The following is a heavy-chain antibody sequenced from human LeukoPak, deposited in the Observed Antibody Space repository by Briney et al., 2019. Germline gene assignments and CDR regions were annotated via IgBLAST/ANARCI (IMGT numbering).Heavy chain of an antibody. Sequence: GGSLRLSCAASGFTLSSYWMSWVRQAPGKGLEWVANIKQDGSEKYYVDSVKGRFTISRDNAKNSLYLQMNSLRAEDTAVYYCARGAFYYDSSGLIDYWGQGTLVTVSS. J-gene: IGHJ4*02. V-gene: IGHV3-7*01. D-gene: IGHD3-22*01. CDR2: IKQDGSEK. CDR1: GFTLSSYW. CDR3: ARGAFYYDSSGLIDY.